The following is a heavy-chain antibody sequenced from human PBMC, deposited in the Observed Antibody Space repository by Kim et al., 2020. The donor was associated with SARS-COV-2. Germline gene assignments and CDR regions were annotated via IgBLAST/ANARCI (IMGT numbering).Heavy chain of an antibody. CDR1: GGSISSSSYY. J-gene: IGHJ6*02. CDR2: IYYSGST. D-gene: IGHD3-10*01. Sequence: SETLSLTCTVSGGSISSSSYYWGWIRQPPGKGLEWIGSIYYSGSTYYNPSLKSRVTISVDTSKNQFSLKLSSVTAADTAVYYCARHVVVRGVIMADLDVWGQGTTVTVSS. CDR3: ARHVVVRGVIMADLDV. V-gene: IGHV4-39*01.